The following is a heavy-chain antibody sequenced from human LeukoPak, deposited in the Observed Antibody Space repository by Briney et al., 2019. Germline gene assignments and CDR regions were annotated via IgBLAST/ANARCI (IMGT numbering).Heavy chain of an antibody. CDR3: ARDRAAYYYDSSDYRF. D-gene: IGHD3-22*01. Sequence: PGGSLRLSCAASGFTFSSYAMHWVRQAPGKGLEWVAVISYDGSNKYYADSVKGRFTISRDNSKNTLYLQMNSLRAEDTAVYYCARDRAAYYYDSSDYRFWGQGTLVTVSS. V-gene: IGHV3-30-3*01. CDR1: GFTFSSYA. CDR2: ISYDGSNK. J-gene: IGHJ4*02.